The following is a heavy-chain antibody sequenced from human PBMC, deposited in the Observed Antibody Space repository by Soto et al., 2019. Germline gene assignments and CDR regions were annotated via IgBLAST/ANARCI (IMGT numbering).Heavy chain of an antibody. CDR2: ISAHNGNT. V-gene: IGHV1-18*01. D-gene: IGHD3-10*01. CDR3: ARGRYGGE. CDR1: GYAFTTYG. Sequence: QVHLVQSGAEVKKPGASVKVSCQASGYAFTTYGITWVRQAPGQGLEWMGWISAHNGNTNYAQKLQRRVTVTRDTPTSPAYMELRGLRSDVTAVYSCARGRYGGEWGQGDLVTVSS. J-gene: IGHJ4*02.